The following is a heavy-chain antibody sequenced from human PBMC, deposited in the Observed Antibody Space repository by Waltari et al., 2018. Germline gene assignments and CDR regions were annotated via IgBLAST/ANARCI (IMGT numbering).Heavy chain of an antibody. CDR1: GFTFSSYG. V-gene: IGHV3-33*01. J-gene: IGHJ6*02. D-gene: IGHD3-3*01. CDR3: AREIREVNPLLDYYGMDV. CDR2: RWYDGSNK. Sequence: QVQLVESGGGVVQPGRSLRLSCAASGFTFSSYGMHWVRQAPGKGLEWVAVRWYDGSNKYYADSVKGRLTISRDNSKNTLYLQMNSLRAEDTAVYYCAREIREVNPLLDYYGMDVWGQGTTVTVSS.